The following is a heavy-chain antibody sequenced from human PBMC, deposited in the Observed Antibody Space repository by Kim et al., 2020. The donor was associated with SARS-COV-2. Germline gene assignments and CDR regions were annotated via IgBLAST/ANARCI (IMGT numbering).Heavy chain of an antibody. V-gene: IGHV3-74*01. Sequence: GGSLRLSCAASGFTISSLWMHWVRQAPGKGLVWVSRIKNDGSTTNYAASVKGRFTVSRDNAKNTLYLQMNSLRAEDAAVYYCASDRSAAFDIWGQGTMVTVSS. J-gene: IGHJ3*02. CDR3: ASDRSAAFDI. D-gene: IGHD3-3*01. CDR2: IKNDGSTT. CDR1: GFTISSLW.